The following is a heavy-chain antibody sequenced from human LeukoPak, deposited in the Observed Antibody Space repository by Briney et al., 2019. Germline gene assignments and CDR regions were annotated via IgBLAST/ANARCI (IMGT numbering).Heavy chain of an antibody. V-gene: IGHV4-39*01. CDR3: ARHQVGLMGATPLDH. CDR1: GGSISSNNYY. Sequence: PSETLSLTCSVSGGSISSNNYYWAWIRQPPGKGPEWIGSIYYSGSTYYNPSLKSRVTISMDTSKNQFSLKLSSVTAADTAVYYCARHQVGLMGATPLDHWGQGSLVTVSS. CDR2: IYYSGST. D-gene: IGHD1-26*01. J-gene: IGHJ4*02.